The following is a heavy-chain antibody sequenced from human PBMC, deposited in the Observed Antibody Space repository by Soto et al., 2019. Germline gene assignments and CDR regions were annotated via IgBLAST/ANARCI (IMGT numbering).Heavy chain of an antibody. CDR1: GYTFSNFW. V-gene: IGHV5-51*01. CDR3: ARSTRSSPYFDV. D-gene: IGHD6-13*01. CDR2: IYPGDHET. J-gene: IGHJ4*02. Sequence: RGESLKISCQCSGYTFSNFWIGWVRQLPGQGLEWMGIIYPGDHETRYSPSFLGKVTISAEKSINTAYLQWSSLEASDSAFYFCARSTRSSPYFDVWGQGALVTVSS.